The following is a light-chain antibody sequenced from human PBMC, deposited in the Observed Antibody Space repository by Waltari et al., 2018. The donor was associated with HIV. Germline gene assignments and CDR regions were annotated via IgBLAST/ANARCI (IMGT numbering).Light chain of an antibody. J-gene: IGLJ3*02. CDR3: AAWDDSLNGWV. Sequence: QSVVTQPPSASGTPGQRVTISCFASDSNVRGNTVTWYQQYPGAAPKLLIQRNNQRPSGVPDRFSGSKSGTSASLAISGLQSEDEADYYCAAWDDSLNGWVFGGGTRVTVL. CDR1: DSNVRGNT. V-gene: IGLV1-44*01. CDR2: RNN.